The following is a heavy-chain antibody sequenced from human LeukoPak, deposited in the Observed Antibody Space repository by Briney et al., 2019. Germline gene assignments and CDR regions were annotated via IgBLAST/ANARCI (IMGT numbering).Heavy chain of an antibody. CDR1: GFSFSSYA. CDR3: VKDRYVDY. CDR2: ISSNGDST. V-gene: IGHV3-64D*09. D-gene: IGHD3-16*01. J-gene: IGHJ4*02. Sequence: GGSLRLSCSVSGFSFSSYAMHWVRQAPGKGPEYVSSISSNGDSTYYADSVKGRFTISRDNSKNTLFLQMSSLRAEDTAVYYCVKDRYVDYWGQGTLVTVSS.